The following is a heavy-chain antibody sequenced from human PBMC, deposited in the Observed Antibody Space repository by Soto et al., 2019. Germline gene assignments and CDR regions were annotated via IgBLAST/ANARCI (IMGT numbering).Heavy chain of an antibody. CDR3: AREDTAMGGYFEY. J-gene: IGHJ4*02. V-gene: IGHV4-30-4*01. CDR1: GASLTSGDYY. CDR2: IYYNGDT. Sequence: QVQMQESGPGLVRPSQTLSLRCAVSGASLTSGDYYWNRLRQSPGKGLEWIGYIYYNGDTYSNPYPKGRVTFSVDTSTNHFSLKMTSVTAADTAGYFCAREDTAMGGYFEYWGPGSLVTVSS. D-gene: IGHD1-26*01.